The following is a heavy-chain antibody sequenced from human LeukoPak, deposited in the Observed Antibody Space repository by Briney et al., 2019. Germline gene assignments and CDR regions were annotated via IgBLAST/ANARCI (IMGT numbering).Heavy chain of an antibody. V-gene: IGHV1-2*06. D-gene: IGHD2-2*01. CDR1: GYTFTGYY. CDR3: ARLYCSSTSCHPDY. J-gene: IGHJ4*02. Sequence: GASVKVSCKASGYTFTGYYMHWVRQAPGPGLEWMGRINPNSGGTNYAQKFQGRVTMTRDTSISTAYMELSRLRSDDTAVYYCARLYCSSTSCHPDYWGQGTLVTVSS. CDR2: INPNSGGT.